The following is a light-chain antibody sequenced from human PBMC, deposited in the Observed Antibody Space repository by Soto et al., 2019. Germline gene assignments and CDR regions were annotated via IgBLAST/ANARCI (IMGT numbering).Light chain of an antibody. J-gene: IGKJ5*01. Sequence: EIVMTQSAGTLSVSPGARAPLSCRSSQNVFSNVAWYQQRPGQPPRLLISGASTRATGVSARFSASGSGTDFTLTITSLQSEDFAVYYCQQYNLWPPITFGQGTRLEI. CDR2: GAS. V-gene: IGKV3-15*01. CDR1: QNVFSN. CDR3: QQYNLWPPIT.